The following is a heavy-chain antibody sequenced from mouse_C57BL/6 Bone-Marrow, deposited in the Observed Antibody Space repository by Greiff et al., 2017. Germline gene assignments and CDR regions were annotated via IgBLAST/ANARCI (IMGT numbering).Heavy chain of an antibody. CDR2: IYPGDGDT. J-gene: IGHJ3*01. Sequence: QVQLQQSGPELVKPGASVKISCKASGYAFSSSWMNWVKQRPGKGLEWIGRIYPGDGDTNYNGKFMGKATLTADKSSSTAYMQLSSLTSEDSAVYFCARDYGSSFWFAYWGQGTLVTVSA. CDR3: ARDYGSSFWFAY. CDR1: GYAFSSSW. V-gene: IGHV1-82*01. D-gene: IGHD1-1*01.